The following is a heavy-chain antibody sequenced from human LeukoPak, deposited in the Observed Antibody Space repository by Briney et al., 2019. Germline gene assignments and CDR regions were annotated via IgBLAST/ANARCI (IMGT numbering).Heavy chain of an antibody. CDR1: GHSISSSSYS. D-gene: IGHD1-26*01. CDR3: ARVTSGSYFWDY. CDR2: IYYSGST. J-gene: IGHJ4*02. Sequence: SETLSLTCTVSGHSISSSSYSWGWIRQPPGKGLEWIGSIYYSGSTYYNPSLKSRVTISVDTSKNQFSLKLSSVTAADTAVYYCARVTSGSYFWDYWGQGTLVTVSS. V-gene: IGHV4-39*07.